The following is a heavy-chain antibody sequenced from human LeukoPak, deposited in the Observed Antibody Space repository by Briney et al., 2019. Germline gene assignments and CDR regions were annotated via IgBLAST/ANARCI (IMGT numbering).Heavy chain of an antibody. CDR3: AGSGSGSYYHPENWFDP. Sequence: GGSLRLSCAASGFTFSSYSMNWVRQAPGKGLGWVSSISSSSSYIYYADSVKGRFTISRDNAKNSLYLQMNSLRAEDTAVYYCAGSGSGSYYHPENWFDPWGQGTLVTVSS. V-gene: IGHV3-21*01. CDR1: GFTFSSYS. J-gene: IGHJ5*02. D-gene: IGHD3-10*01. CDR2: ISSSSSYI.